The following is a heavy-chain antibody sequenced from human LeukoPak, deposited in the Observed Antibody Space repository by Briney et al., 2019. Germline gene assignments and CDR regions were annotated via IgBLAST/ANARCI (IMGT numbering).Heavy chain of an antibody. Sequence: SETLSLTCTVSGGSISSYYWSWIRQPPGKGLEWIGYIYYSGSTNYNPSLKSRVTISVDTSKNQFSLKLSSATAADTAVYYCARAGWLRSENWFDPWGQGTLVTVSS. CDR2: IYYSGST. J-gene: IGHJ5*02. CDR3: ARAGWLRSENWFDP. V-gene: IGHV4-59*01. D-gene: IGHD5-12*01. CDR1: GGSISSYY.